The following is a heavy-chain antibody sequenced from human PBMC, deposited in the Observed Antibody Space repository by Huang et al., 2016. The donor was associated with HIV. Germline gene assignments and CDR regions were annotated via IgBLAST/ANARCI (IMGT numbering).Heavy chain of an antibody. J-gene: IGHJ4*02. Sequence: QVQLVESGGGVVQPGRSLRLSCAASGFTYRGYAMHWVRQAPGKGVEWVAVISYDGSNKDYADSVKGRFTISRDNSKNTLDLQMNSLRAEDTAVYYCARAIETPGYSDYWGQGTLVTVSS. CDR3: ARAIETPGYSDY. V-gene: IGHV3-30-3*01. CDR2: ISYDGSNK. D-gene: IGHD3-10*01. CDR1: GFTYRGYA.